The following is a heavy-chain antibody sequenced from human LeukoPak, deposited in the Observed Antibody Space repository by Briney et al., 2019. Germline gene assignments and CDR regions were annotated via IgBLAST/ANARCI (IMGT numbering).Heavy chain of an antibody. CDR1: GYTFTGYY. J-gene: IGHJ4*02. V-gene: IGHV1-2*06. CDR3: ARCSYDDSSGYNDY. CDR2: LNPNSGGT. D-gene: IGHD3-22*01. Sequence: ASVKASCKASGYTFTGYYMHRVRQAPGQGLEWIGRLNPNSGGTNYAQKFQGRVTMTRDTSISTAYMELSRLSSDDTAVYYCARCSYDDSSGYNDYWGQGNLVTVSS.